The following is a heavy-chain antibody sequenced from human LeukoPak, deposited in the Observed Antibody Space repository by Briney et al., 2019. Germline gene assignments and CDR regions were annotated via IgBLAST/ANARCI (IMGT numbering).Heavy chain of an antibody. CDR3: ARVGRRRDGRPFDY. Sequence: TSETLSLTGAVYGGSFSGYYWRWIRQPPGKGLEWIGEINHSGSTNYNPSLKSRVTISVDTSKNQFSLKLSSVTAADTAVYYCARVGRRRDGRPFDYWGQGTLVTVSS. CDR1: GGSFSGYY. CDR2: INHSGST. V-gene: IGHV4-34*01. D-gene: IGHD1-26*01. J-gene: IGHJ4*02.